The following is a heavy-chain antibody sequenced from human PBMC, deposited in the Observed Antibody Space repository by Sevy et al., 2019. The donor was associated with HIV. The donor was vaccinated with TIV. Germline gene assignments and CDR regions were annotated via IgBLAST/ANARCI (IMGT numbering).Heavy chain of an antibody. Sequence: GGSLRLSCAASGFTFSSYAMNWVRQAPGKGLEWVSSINAISSNIYYADSVKGRFTISRDNAENSLYLQMNSVRAEDTAVYYCARDCSSASCLWGMDVWGQGTMVTVSS. D-gene: IGHD2-2*01. J-gene: IGHJ6*02. CDR1: GFTFSSYA. V-gene: IGHV3-21*01. CDR3: ARDCSSASCLWGMDV. CDR2: INAISSNI.